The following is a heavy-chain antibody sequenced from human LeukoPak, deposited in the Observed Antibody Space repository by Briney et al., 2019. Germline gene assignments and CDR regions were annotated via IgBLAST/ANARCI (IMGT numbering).Heavy chain of an antibody. CDR3: ARDPSCSSTSCLYGMDV. Sequence: GGSLRLSCAASGFTFSSYSMNWVRQAPGKGLEWVSSISSSSSSYIYYADSVKGRSTISRDNAKNSLYLQMNSLRAEDTAVYYCARDPSCSSTSCLYGMDVWGQGTTVTVSS. V-gene: IGHV3-21*01. J-gene: IGHJ6*02. D-gene: IGHD2-2*01. CDR1: GFTFSSYS. CDR2: ISSSSSSYI.